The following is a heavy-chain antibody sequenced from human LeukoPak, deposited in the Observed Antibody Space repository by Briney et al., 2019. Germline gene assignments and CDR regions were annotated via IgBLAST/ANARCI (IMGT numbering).Heavy chain of an antibody. J-gene: IGHJ4*02. Sequence: GGSLRLSCGASGFTFDKYGMHYVRQAPGKGLEWVAVILEDGRIKKYADSVKDRFTISRDNTNNTLYLQMHSLRVEDTGIYFCAKDRETTASGTFDYWGLGTLVTVSS. CDR3: AKDRETTASGTFDY. CDR1: GFTFDKYG. D-gene: IGHD1-1*01. V-gene: IGHV3-30*18. CDR2: ILEDGRIK.